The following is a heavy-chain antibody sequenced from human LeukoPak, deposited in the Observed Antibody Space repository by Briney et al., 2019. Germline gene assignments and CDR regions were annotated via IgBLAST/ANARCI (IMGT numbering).Heavy chain of an antibody. J-gene: IGHJ4*02. D-gene: IGHD3-10*01. CDR1: GFTFKSYP. V-gene: IGHV3-30*11. Sequence: GRSLRLSCAASGFTFKSYPMHWIRQTPGKGPEWVAAISFDGSNKYYADSVQGRFTLSRDNSNNTLYLQMNSLRAEDMAVYYCARDPGNKQLGPFDYWGQGTLVTVSS. CDR3: ARDPGNKQLGPFDY. CDR2: ISFDGSNK.